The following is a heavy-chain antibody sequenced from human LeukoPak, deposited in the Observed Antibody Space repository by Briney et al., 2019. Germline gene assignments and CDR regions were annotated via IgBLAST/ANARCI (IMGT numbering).Heavy chain of an antibody. CDR3: AREYMVRGVIEKYYYYGMDV. Sequence: GASVKVSCKASGYTFTSYGISWVRQAPGQGLEWMGWISAYNGNTNYAQKLQGRVTMTTDTSTSTAYMELRSLRSDDTAVYYCAREYMVRGVIEKYYYYGMDVWGQGTTVTVSS. CDR2: ISAYNGNT. J-gene: IGHJ6*02. V-gene: IGHV1-18*01. CDR1: GYTFTSYG. D-gene: IGHD3-10*01.